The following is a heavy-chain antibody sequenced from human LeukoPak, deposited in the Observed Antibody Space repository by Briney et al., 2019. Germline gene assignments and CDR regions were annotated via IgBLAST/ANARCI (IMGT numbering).Heavy chain of an antibody. J-gene: IGHJ6*02. CDR1: GGSISSSSYY. D-gene: IGHD3-10*01. V-gene: IGHV4-39*01. Sequence: PSETLSLTCTVCGGSISSSSYYWGWSRQPRGRGLEWIGSIYYSGSTYYNPSLKSRITISVDTSKNQFSLKLSSVTAADTAVYYCAVIRNYYYYYGMDVWGQGTTVTVSS. CDR3: AVIRNYYYYYGMDV. CDR2: IYYSGST.